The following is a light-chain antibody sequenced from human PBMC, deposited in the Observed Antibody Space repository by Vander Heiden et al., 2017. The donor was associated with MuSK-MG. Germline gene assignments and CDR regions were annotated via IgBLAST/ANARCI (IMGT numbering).Light chain of an antibody. Sequence: QSALTQPASVSGSPGQSITVSCTGASSAVGGYNSVSWYQHHQGKPPKLIIYDVSNRSWAVSTCFAASKAGNAAPLTISGLHTDDEAYYYCISYTSTSTWVFGGGTKLTVL. CDR2: DVS. CDR1: SSAVGGYNS. V-gene: IGLV2-14*03. J-gene: IGLJ3*02. CDR3: ISYTSTSTWV.